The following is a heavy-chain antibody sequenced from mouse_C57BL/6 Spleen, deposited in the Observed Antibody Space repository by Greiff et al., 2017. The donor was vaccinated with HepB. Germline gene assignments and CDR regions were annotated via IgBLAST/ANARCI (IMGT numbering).Heavy chain of an antibody. J-gene: IGHJ3*01. V-gene: IGHV3-6*01. Sequence: EVKLMESGPGLVKPSQSLSLTCSVTGYSITSGYYWNWIRQFPGNKLEWMGYISYDGSNNYNPSLKNRISITRDTSKNQFFLKLNSVTTEDTATYYCARGRYLAWFAYWGQGTLVTVSA. D-gene: IGHD1-1*01. CDR2: ISYDGSN. CDR3: ARGRYLAWFAY. CDR1: GYSITSGYY.